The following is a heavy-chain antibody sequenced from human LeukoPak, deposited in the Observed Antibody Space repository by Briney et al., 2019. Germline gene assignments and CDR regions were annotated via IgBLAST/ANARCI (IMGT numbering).Heavy chain of an antibody. Sequence: SETLSLTCTVSGGSISSYYWSWIRQPPGKGLEWIGYISYSGSTKYNPSLKSRVTISVDRSKNQFSLKLSSVTAADTAVYYSARDPLGGYHFDYWGQGTLVTVSS. V-gene: IGHV4-59*01. CDR2: ISYSGST. J-gene: IGHJ4*02. D-gene: IGHD3-16*02. CDR1: GGSISSYY. CDR3: ARDPLGGYHFDY.